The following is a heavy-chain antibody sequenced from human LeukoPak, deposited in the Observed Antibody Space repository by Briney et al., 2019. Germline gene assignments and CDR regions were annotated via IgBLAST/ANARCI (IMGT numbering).Heavy chain of an antibody. CDR2: ISSSSSYI. CDR1: GFTFSSYS. D-gene: IGHD2-21*02. V-gene: IGHV3-21*01. Sequence: PGGSLRLSCAASGFTFSSYSMNWVRQAPGKGLEWVSSISSSSSYIYYADSVKGRFTISRDNAKNTLYLQMNSLRAEDTAVYYCARERVVTYDYWGQGTLVTVSS. J-gene: IGHJ4*02. CDR3: ARERVVTYDY.